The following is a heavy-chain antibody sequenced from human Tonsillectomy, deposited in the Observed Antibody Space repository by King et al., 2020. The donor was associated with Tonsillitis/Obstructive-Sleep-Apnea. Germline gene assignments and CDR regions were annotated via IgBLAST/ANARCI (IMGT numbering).Heavy chain of an antibody. CDR2: IYIGGST. CDR3: ARERSDFWSGYLDY. D-gene: IGHD3-3*01. CDR1: GFTDSSNY. V-gene: IGHV3-53*01. Sequence: QLVHAGGGLIQPGGSLRLSCVASGFTDSSNYMIWVRQAQGKGLEWVSVIYIGGSTYSAASVKGRCTISRDNSKNTLYLQMNSLRAEDTAVYYCARERSDFWSGYLDYWGQGTLVTVSS. J-gene: IGHJ4*02.